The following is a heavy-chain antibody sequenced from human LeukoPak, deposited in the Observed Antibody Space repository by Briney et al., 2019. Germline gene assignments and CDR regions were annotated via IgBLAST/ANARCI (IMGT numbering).Heavy chain of an antibody. D-gene: IGHD6-19*01. CDR3: ARDQAVASVYREDS. CDR2: IKQDESQR. CDR1: GFTFSSYW. J-gene: IGHJ4*02. Sequence: GGSLRLSCAASGFTFSSYWMTWVRQAPGKGLEWVANIKQDESQRYYVDSVKGRFTTSRDNAKNSLFLQMNSLRAEDTAVYYCARDQAVASVYREDSWGQGTLVTVSS. V-gene: IGHV3-7*01.